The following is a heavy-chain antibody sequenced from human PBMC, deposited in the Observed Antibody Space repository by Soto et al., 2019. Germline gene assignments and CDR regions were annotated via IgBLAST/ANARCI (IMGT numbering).Heavy chain of an antibody. Sequence: PSETLYPPCPVYGGSFSGYYWSWIRQPPGKGLEWIGYIYESGSTNYNPTLKSRVTISVDTSKNQFSLKLSSVTAADTAVYYCARDQGYSYGLDAFDIWGQGTMVTVSS. D-gene: IGHD5-18*01. J-gene: IGHJ3*02. CDR3: ARDQGYSYGLDAFDI. V-gene: IGHV4-34*01. CDR2: IYESGST. CDR1: GGSFSGYY.